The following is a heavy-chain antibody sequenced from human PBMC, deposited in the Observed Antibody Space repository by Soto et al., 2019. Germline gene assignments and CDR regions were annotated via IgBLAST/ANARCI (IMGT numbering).Heavy chain of an antibody. CDR1: GFTFSSYW. D-gene: IGHD4-17*01. J-gene: IGHJ5*02. CDR3: ARDQTTGDWFDA. V-gene: IGHV3-74*01. CDR2: INSDGSST. Sequence: PGGSLRLSCAASGFTFSSYWMLWVHQAPGKGLVWVSRINSDGSSTTYADSVKGRFTISRDNARNTVYLQMNSLRADDTAVYYCARDQTTGDWFDAWGQGALVTVSS.